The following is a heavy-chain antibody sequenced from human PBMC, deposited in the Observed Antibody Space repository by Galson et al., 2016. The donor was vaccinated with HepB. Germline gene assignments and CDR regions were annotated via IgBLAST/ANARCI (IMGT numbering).Heavy chain of an antibody. CDR2: IHPSGSA. CDR3: ASGMDQAKIGH. CDR1: GGSFNEYY. Sequence: SETLSLTCAVSGGSFNEYYWSWIRQPPEKGLEWIGAIHPSGSAHHNPSLTSRATIPLATSKRHFSLTLSSVTAADTAVYYCASGMDQAKIGHWGQGALVTVSS. J-gene: IGHJ4*02. V-gene: IGHV4-34*04. D-gene: IGHD2-2*03.